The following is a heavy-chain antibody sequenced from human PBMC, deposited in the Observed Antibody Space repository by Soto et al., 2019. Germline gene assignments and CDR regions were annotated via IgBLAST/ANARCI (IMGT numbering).Heavy chain of an antibody. CDR2: ISGSGGST. CDR3: AKGPQYYDFWSGENYGMDV. J-gene: IGHJ6*02. V-gene: IGHV3-23*01. CDR1: GFTFSSFA. Sequence: GGSLRLSCAAFGFTFSSFAMSWVRQAPGKGLEWVSAISGSGGSTYYADSVKGRFTISRDNSKNTLYLQMNSLRAEDTAVYYCAKGPQYYDFWSGENYGMDVWGQGTTVTVSS. D-gene: IGHD3-3*01.